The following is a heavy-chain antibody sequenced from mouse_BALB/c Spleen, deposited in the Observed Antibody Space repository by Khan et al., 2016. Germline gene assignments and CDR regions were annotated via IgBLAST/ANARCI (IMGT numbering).Heavy chain of an antibody. Sequence: QVQLKQSGAELVRPGSSVKISCKASGYAFSIYWMNWVKQRPGQGLEWIGQIYPGDGDTDYNGKLKDKATLTADKSSSTAYMQLSSLTSEDSAVYFCARSGYGYDYWGQGTTLTVSS. V-gene: IGHV1-80*01. CDR3: ARSGYGYDY. CDR1: GYAFSIYW. D-gene: IGHD2-2*01. CDR2: IYPGDGDT. J-gene: IGHJ2*01.